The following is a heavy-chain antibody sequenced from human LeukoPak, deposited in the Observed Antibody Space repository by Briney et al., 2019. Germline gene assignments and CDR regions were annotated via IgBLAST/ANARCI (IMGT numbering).Heavy chain of an antibody. CDR2: IHHSGRS. CDR1: ADSLSSGGHY. V-gene: IGHV4-31*03. D-gene: IGHD3-10*01. J-gene: IGHJ4*02. CDR3: ARGGNRFGGFYFDY. Sequence: SQTLSLTCTVSADSLSSGGHYWAWIRQFPGKGLESIGFIHHSGRSRHNPSLKDRVAISVDTSRKQFALKLSSVTAADTAMYYCARGGNRFGGFYFDYWGQGLQVIVSS.